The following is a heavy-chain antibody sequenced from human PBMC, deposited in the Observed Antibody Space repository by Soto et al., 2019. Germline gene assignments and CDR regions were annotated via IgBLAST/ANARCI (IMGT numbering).Heavy chain of an antibody. CDR3: ARASLSCSGGSCYSSHFDY. J-gene: IGHJ4*02. V-gene: IGHV1-69*02. CDR2: IIPILGIA. D-gene: IGHD2-15*01. CDR1: GGTFSSYT. Sequence: QVQLVHSGAEVKKPGSSVKVSCKASGGTFSSYTISWVRQAPGQGLEWMGRIIPILGIANYAQKFQGRVTITADKSTSTAYMELSSLRSEDTAVYYCARASLSCSGGSCYSSHFDYWGQGTLVTVSS.